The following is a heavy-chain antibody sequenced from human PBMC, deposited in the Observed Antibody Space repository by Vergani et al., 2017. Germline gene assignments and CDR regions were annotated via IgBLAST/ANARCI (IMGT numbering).Heavy chain of an antibody. CDR2: IYHSGST. CDR3: ASRGELGGPGSTVTTNNWFDP. Sequence: QLQLQESGSGLVKPSQTLSLTCAVSGGSISSGGYSWSWIRQPPGKGLEWIGYIYHSGSTNYNPSLKSRVTITVDTSKNQFSLKLSSVTAADTAVYYCASRGELGGPGSTVTTNNWFDPWGQGTLVTVSS. V-gene: IGHV4-30-2*01. CDR1: GGSISSGGYS. D-gene: IGHD4-17*01. J-gene: IGHJ5*02.